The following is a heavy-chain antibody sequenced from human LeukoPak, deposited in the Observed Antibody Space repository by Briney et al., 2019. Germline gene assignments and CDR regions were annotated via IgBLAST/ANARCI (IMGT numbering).Heavy chain of an antibody. CDR1: GFTFSSYS. CDR2: ISSSSSYI. Sequence: GGSLRLSCAASGFTFSSYSMNWVRQAPGKGLEWVSSISSSSSYIYYADSVKGRFTISRDNAKNSLYLQMNSLRAEDTAVYYCARGFGIAALFDYWGQGTLVTVSS. V-gene: IGHV3-21*01. CDR3: ARGFGIAALFDY. J-gene: IGHJ4*02. D-gene: IGHD6-6*01.